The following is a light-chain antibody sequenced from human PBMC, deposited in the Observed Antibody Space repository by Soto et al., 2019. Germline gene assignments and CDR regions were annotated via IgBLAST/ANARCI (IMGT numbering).Light chain of an antibody. CDR1: NIGSES. V-gene: IGLV3-21*04. J-gene: IGLJ2*01. Sequence: SYELTQPPSVSVAPGKTASITCGGNNIGSESVHWYQQKPGQAPVLVIYYDSDRPSGIPERFSGSNSGNTATLTISRVEAGDEADYYCQLWDSSSDPPVVFGGGTKLTVL. CDR3: QLWDSSSDPPVV. CDR2: YDS.